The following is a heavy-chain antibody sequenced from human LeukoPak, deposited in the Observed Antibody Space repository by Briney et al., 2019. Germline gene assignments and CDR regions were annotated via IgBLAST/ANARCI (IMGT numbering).Heavy chain of an antibody. CDR1: GFTFSSYW. CDR2: IKQDGSEK. Sequence: GGSLRLSCAASGFTFSSYWMSWVRQAPGKGLEWVANIKQDGSEKYYVDSVKGRFTISRDNAKNSLYLQMNSLRAEDTAVYYCAREKYYYGSGSPGHMDVWGKGTTVTVSS. J-gene: IGHJ6*03. D-gene: IGHD3-10*01. CDR3: AREKYYYGSGSPGHMDV. V-gene: IGHV3-7*01.